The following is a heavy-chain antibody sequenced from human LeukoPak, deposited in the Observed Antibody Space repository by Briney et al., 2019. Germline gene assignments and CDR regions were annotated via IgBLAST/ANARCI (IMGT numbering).Heavy chain of an antibody. D-gene: IGHD2-15*01. CDR2: FDPEDGET. CDR1: GYTLTELS. CDR3: ARRSCSGGICYFDF. V-gene: IGHV1-24*01. J-gene: IGHJ4*02. Sequence: ASVKVSCTVSGYTLTELSMHWVRQAPGKGLEWMGGFDPEDGETIYAQKLQGRVTVTTDTSTSTAYMELRSLRSDDTAVYYCARRSCSGGICYFDFWGQGTLVTVSS.